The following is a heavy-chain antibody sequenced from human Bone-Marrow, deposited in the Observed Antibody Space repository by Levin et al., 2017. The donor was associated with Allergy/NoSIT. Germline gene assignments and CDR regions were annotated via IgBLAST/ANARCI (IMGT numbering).Heavy chain of an antibody. CDR3: ARSQSGGPKRFLGDV. V-gene: IGHV4-61*01. J-gene: IGHJ6*02. CDR2: IYHTGRT. CDR1: GGSVSSGTYY. D-gene: IGHD3-3*01. Sequence: SQTLSLTCSVSGGSVSSGTYYWSWIRQSPVRGLEWIGFIYHTGRTDYAPSLKSRVTISVDMSKNQFSLKMTSVTAADTAVYSCARSQSGGPKRFLGDVWGQGTTVTVSS.